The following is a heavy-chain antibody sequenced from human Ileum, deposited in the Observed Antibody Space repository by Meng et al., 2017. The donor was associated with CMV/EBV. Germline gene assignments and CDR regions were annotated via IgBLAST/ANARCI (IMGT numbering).Heavy chain of an antibody. CDR3: ARDAWYYDSTGYFAY. Sequence: TGYTVNGDYRHWVRQAPGQGLEWMGWINPNSGGTNDAQKSQGRVTMNRDTSISTAYMELSRLRHDDTAVYDCARDAWYYDSTGYFAYWGQGTLVTVSS. D-gene: IGHD3-22*01. V-gene: IGHV1-2*02. CDR1: GYTVNGDY. CDR2: INPNSGGT. J-gene: IGHJ4*02.